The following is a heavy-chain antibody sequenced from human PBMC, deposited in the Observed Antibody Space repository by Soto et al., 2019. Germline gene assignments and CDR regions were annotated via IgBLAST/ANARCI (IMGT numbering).Heavy chain of an antibody. CDR2: ISYDGSNK. CDR1: GFTFSSYA. Sequence: GGSLRLSCAASGFTFSSYATHWVRQAPGKGLEWVAVISYDGSNKYYADSVKGRFTISRDNSKNTLYLQMNSLRAEDTAVYYCAREPNLRGYSGYDSLYFDYWGQGTLVTVSS. CDR3: AREPNLRGYSGYDSLYFDY. J-gene: IGHJ4*02. V-gene: IGHV3-30-3*01. D-gene: IGHD5-12*01.